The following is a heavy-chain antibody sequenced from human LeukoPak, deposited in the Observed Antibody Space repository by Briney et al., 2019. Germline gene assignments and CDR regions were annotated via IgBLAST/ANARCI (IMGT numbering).Heavy chain of an antibody. J-gene: IGHJ5*02. Sequence: SVKVSCKASGGTFSSYAISWVRQAPGQGLEWMGGIIPIFGTANYAQKFQGRVTITTDESTSTAYMELSSLRSEDTAVYYCASNLAVAGTGAGNWFDPWGQGTLVTASS. CDR1: GGTFSSYA. CDR2: IIPIFGTA. D-gene: IGHD6-19*01. CDR3: ASNLAVAGTGAGNWFDP. V-gene: IGHV1-69*05.